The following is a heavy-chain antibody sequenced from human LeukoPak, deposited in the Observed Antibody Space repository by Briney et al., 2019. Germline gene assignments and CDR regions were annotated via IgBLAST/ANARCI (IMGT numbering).Heavy chain of an antibody. CDR3: ARDYSSGPLDY. Sequence: GGSLRLSCAASGFTFSAYGMHWVRQAPGKGLEWVAVIWYDGSNKYYADSVRGRFTISRDNSKNTLYLQMNSLRAEDTAVYYCARDYSSGPLDYWGQGTLATVSS. CDR2: IWYDGSNK. CDR1: GFTFSAYG. J-gene: IGHJ4*02. D-gene: IGHD6-19*01. V-gene: IGHV3-33*01.